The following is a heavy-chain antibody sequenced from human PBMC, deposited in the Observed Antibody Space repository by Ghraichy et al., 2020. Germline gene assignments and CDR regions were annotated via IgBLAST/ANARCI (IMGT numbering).Heavy chain of an antibody. V-gene: IGHV3-7*01. CDR3: AREHMDV. CDR2: IKPDGSET. CDR1: GFNLINHW. J-gene: IGHJ6*03. Sequence: GESLNISCAASGFNLINHWMSWVRQAPGKGLEWVANIKPDGSETYYVDSVRGRFSISRDNAKNSLYLQISSLRAEETAVYYCAREHMDVWGMGTTVTVSS.